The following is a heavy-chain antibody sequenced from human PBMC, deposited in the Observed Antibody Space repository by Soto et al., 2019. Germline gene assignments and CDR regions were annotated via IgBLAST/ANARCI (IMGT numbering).Heavy chain of an antibody. V-gene: IGHV4-4*02. CDR2: AYHDGLT. Sequence: TLSLTCAVSGDSVTSNVWWSWVRQPPGKGLEWIGEAYHDGLTDYNPSLKSRVTMSVDTSKNEFSLKLTSLTAADTAIYYCARDAAVPGESDRFDYWGQGTLVTVSS. CDR3: ARDAAVPGESDRFDY. CDR1: GDSVTSNVW. D-gene: IGHD6-19*01. J-gene: IGHJ4*02.